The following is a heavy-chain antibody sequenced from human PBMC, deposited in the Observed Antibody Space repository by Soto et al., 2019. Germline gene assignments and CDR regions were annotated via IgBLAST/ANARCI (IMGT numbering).Heavy chain of an antibody. CDR3: AREKNDCSSTSCYYFGY. V-gene: IGHV1-46*01. J-gene: IGHJ4*02. CDR2: INPSGGST. CDR1: GYTFTTYY. Sequence: ASVKVSCKASGYTFTTYYMHWVRQAPGQGLEWMGIINPSGGSTSYAQKFQGRVTMTRDTSTSTVYMELSSLRSEDTAVYYCAREKNDCSSTSCYYFGYWAQASRCTVSS. D-gene: IGHD2-2*01.